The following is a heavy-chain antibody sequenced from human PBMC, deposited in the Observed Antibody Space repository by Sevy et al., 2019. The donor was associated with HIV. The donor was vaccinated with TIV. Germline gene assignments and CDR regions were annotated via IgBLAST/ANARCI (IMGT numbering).Heavy chain of an antibody. CDR1: GFTFSSYA. CDR3: ARTQPVRFLEWLNWFDP. J-gene: IGHJ5*02. Sequence: GGYLRLSCAASGFTFSSYAMHWVRQAPGKGLEWVAVISYDGSNKYYTDSVKGRFTISRDNSKNTLYLQMNSLRAEDAAAYYCARTQPVRFLEWLNWFDPWGHGTLVTVSS. CDR2: ISYDGSNK. V-gene: IGHV3-30-3*01. D-gene: IGHD3-3*01.